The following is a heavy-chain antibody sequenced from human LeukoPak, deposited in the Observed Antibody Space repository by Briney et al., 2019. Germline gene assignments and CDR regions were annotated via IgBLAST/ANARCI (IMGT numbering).Heavy chain of an antibody. CDR1: GYTFTGYY. CDR3: ARMGELPDRRFDP. D-gene: IGHD3-16*01. J-gene: IGHJ5*02. CDR2: INPNSGGT. V-gene: IGHV1-2*02. Sequence: ASVKVSCKASGYTFTGYYMHWVRQAPGQGLEWMGGINPNSGGTNYAQKFQGRVTMTRDTSISTAYMELSRLRSDDTAVYYCARMGELPDRRFDPWGQGTLVTVSS.